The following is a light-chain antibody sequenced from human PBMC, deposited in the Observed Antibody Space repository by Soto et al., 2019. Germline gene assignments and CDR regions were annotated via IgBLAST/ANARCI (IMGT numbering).Light chain of an antibody. CDR2: DAS. J-gene: IGKJ4*01. CDR3: QQYSSMVS. Sequence: DIQMTKFPSSRPPPVGDKFTTLCKFSHAASRNLNWPQQKPGETPKLRIYDASNLERGVPSRFSGSGSGTDFTLIISSLQPEDVATYYCQQYSSMVSFGGGTAIEIK. V-gene: IGKV1-33*01. CDR1: HAASRN.